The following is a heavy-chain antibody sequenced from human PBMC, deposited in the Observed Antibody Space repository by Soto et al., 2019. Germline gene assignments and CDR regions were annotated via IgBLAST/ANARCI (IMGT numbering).Heavy chain of an antibody. CDR3: ARHDCISTSCYYYYYYGMDV. CDR1: GGTFSSYA. J-gene: IGHJ6*02. D-gene: IGHD2-2*01. V-gene: IGHV1-69*12. CDR2: IIPIFGTA. Sequence: QVQLVQSGAEVKKPGSSVKVSCKASGGTFSSYAISWVRQAPGQGLEWMGGIIPIFGTANYAQKFQGRVTIPADESTSTPYMGLSSLRSEDTAVYYCARHDCISTSCYYYYYYGMDVWGQGTTVTVSS.